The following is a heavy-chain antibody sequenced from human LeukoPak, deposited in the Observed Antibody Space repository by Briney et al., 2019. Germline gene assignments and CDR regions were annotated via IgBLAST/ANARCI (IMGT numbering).Heavy chain of an antibody. V-gene: IGHV3-21*01. CDR2: ITGSSDYI. CDR3: ARDSYDSSGYLPMDY. J-gene: IGHJ4*02. Sequence: PGGSLRLSCAASGFTFSRYSVNWVRQAPGKGLEWVSCITGSSDYIFYADSVRGRFTISRDNAKNSLFLQMNSLRAEDTAVYYCARDSYDSSGYLPMDYWGQGTLVTVSS. D-gene: IGHD3-22*01. CDR1: GFTFSRYS.